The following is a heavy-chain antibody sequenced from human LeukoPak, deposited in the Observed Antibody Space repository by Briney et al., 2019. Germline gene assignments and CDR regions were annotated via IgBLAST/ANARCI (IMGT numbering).Heavy chain of an antibody. CDR2: IYYSGST. CDR1: GGSITTDS. J-gene: IGHJ5*02. D-gene: IGHD2-2*02. CDR3: ASGQLLYRRNWFDP. Sequence: SETLSLTCSVSGGSITTDSWSWIRQSPGKGLEWVGYIYYSGSTYYNPSLKSRVTISVDTSKNQFSLKLSSVTAADTAVYYCASGQLLYRRNWFDPWGQGTLVTVSS. V-gene: IGHV4-59*08.